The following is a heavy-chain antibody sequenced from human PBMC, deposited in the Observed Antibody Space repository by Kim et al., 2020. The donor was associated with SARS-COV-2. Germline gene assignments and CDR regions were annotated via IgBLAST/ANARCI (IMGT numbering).Heavy chain of an antibody. CDR3: AKDRAVVGQWLAGAVDY. CDR1: GFTFNNFA. J-gene: IGHJ4*02. CDR2: ISGSGGSA. D-gene: IGHD6-19*01. V-gene: IGHV3-23*01. Sequence: GGSLRLSCAASGFTFNNFAMNWVRQAPGKGLEWVSAISGSGGSAYYADSVKGQFTISRDNSKNTLFLQMNSLRVEDAAVYYCAKDRAVVGQWLAGAVDYWGQGMLVTVSS.